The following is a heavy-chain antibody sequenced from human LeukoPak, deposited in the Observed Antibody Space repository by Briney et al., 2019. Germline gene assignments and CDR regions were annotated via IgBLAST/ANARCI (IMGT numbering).Heavy chain of an antibody. Sequence: GGSLRLSCAASGFTFSSSAMDWVRQGPGKGLEWVSGISPSGTNTYYADSVKGRSTISRDNSKNTLYLQMNSLRAEDTAVYYCARAPKRILTGYYFDYWGQGTLVTVSS. CDR2: ISPSGTNT. D-gene: IGHD3-9*01. CDR1: GFTFSSSA. V-gene: IGHV3-23*01. CDR3: ARAPKRILTGYYFDY. J-gene: IGHJ4*02.